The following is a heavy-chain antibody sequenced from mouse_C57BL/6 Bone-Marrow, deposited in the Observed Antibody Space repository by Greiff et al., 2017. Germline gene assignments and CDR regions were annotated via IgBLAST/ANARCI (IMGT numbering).Heavy chain of an antibody. V-gene: IGHV1-81*01. J-gene: IGHJ1*03. CDR2: IYPRSGNT. CDR1: GYTFTSYG. CDR3: ARNGNYPYWYFDV. Sequence: LQESGAELARPGASVKLSCKASGYTFTSYGISWVKQRTGQGLEWIGEIYPRSGNTYYNEKFKGKATLTADKSSSTAYMELRSLTSEDSAVYFCARNGNYPYWYFDVWGTGTTVTVSS. D-gene: IGHD2-1*01.